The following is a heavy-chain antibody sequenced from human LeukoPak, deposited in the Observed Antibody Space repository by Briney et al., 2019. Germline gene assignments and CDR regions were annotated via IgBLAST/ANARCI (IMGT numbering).Heavy chain of an antibody. J-gene: IGHJ6*03. CDR1: GGTFSSYA. CDR2: IIPIFGTA. CDR3: ARASRGGSSWPYYYYYMDV. Sequence: SVKVSCKASGGTFSSYAISWVRQAPGQGLEWMGGIIPIFGTANYAQKFQGRVTITTDESTSTAYMGLSSLRSEDTAVYYCARASRGGSSWPYYYYYMDVWGKGTTVTVSS. V-gene: IGHV1-69*05. D-gene: IGHD6-13*01.